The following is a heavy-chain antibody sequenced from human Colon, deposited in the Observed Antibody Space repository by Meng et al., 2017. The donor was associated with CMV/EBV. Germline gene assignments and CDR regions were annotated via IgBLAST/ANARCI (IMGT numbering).Heavy chain of an antibody. D-gene: IGHD3-10*01. Sequence: SGYTFTSYDINWVRQATGQGLEWMGWMNPNSGNTAYAPKFQGRLTMTRNTSKNTAYMDLSSLRSEDTAIYYCTRGRGSTHKGNWFDPWGQGTLVTVSS. CDR3: TRGRGSTHKGNWFDP. J-gene: IGHJ5*02. V-gene: IGHV1-8*01. CDR2: MNPNSGNT. CDR1: GYTFTSYD.